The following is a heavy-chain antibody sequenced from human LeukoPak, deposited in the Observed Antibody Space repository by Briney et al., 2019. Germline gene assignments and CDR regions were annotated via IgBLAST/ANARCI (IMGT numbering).Heavy chain of an antibody. V-gene: IGHV4-39*07. D-gene: IGHD6-13*01. CDR2: IYYSGST. Sequence: KPSETLSLTCTVSGGSISSSSYYWGWIRQPPGEGLEWIGSIYYSGSTYYNPSLKSRVTISVDTSKNQFSLNLTSVTAADTAVYHCASRYSSTWYNWFDPWGQGTLVTVSS. J-gene: IGHJ5*02. CDR3: ASRYSSTWYNWFDP. CDR1: GGSISSSSYY.